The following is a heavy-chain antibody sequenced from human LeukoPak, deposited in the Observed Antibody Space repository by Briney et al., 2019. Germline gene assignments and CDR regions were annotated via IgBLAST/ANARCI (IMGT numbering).Heavy chain of an antibody. CDR3: ARDWGLVVGHYYGMDV. CDR1: GYTFTSYH. V-gene: IGHV1-46*01. Sequence: GASVKVSFKASGYTFTSYHMHWVRQAPGQGLEWMGIINPSGGSTSYAQKFQGRVTMIRDTSTSTVYMELSSLRSEDTAVYYCARDWGLVVGHYYGMDVWGQGTTVSVSS. D-gene: IGHD2-2*01. J-gene: IGHJ6*02. CDR2: INPSGGST.